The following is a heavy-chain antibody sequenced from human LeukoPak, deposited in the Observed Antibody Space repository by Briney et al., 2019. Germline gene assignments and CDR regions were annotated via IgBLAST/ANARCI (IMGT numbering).Heavy chain of an antibody. Sequence: SQTLSLTCTVSGGSISSGSYYWSWIRQPAGKGLEWIGRIYTSGSTNYNPSLKSRVTISVDTSKNQFSLKLSSVTAADTAVYYCARDTEKYSSSYYGMDVWGQGTTVTVSS. CDR2: IYTSGST. D-gene: IGHD6-6*01. V-gene: IGHV4-61*02. CDR1: GGSISSGSYY. J-gene: IGHJ6*02. CDR3: ARDTEKYSSSYYGMDV.